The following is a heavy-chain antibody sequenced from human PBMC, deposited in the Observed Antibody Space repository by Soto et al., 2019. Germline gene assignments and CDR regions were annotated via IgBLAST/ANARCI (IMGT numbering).Heavy chain of an antibody. CDR3: ARDGGHTDSGPFDP. CDR1: GGSVSSGSYY. CDR2: VSYSGST. V-gene: IGHV4-61*01. Sequence: QVQLPESGPGLVKPSETLSLPCTVSGGSVSSGSYYWSWIRQQPGKGLEWIGYVSYSGSTHYNPSLKGRVTISVDTSKNQFSLKLRSVTAAETAVYYGARDGGHTDSGPFDPWGQGPLVTVSS. D-gene: IGHD3-10*01. J-gene: IGHJ5*02.